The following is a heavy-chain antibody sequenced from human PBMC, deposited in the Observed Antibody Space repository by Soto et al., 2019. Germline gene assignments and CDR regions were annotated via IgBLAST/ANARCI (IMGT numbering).Heavy chain of an antibody. J-gene: IGHJ6*02. D-gene: IGHD2-21*01. V-gene: IGHV4-4*07. Sequence: SETLSLTCTVSGGSISSFYWGWIRQPAGKGLEWIGRIYSSGRTDYCPSLKSRVTMSVDTSRNQFSLKLRSVTAADTALYYCARDGPLVEDTGIYAMDVWGQGTTVTVSS. CDR1: GGSISSFY. CDR2: IYSSGRT. CDR3: ARDGPLVEDTGIYAMDV.